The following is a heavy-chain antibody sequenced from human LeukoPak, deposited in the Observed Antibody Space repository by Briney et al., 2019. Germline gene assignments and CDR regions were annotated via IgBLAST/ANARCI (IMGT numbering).Heavy chain of an antibody. CDR1: GFTFSSYS. J-gene: IGHJ4*02. CDR2: ISSSSSYI. V-gene: IGHV3-21*04. Sequence: GESLRLSCAASGFTFSSYSMNWVRQAPGKGLEWVSSISSSSSYIYYADSVKGRFTISRDNSKNTLYLQMNSLRAEDTAVYYCAKNPYDFWSGPIDYWGQGTLVTVSS. CDR3: AKNPYDFWSGPIDY. D-gene: IGHD3-3*01.